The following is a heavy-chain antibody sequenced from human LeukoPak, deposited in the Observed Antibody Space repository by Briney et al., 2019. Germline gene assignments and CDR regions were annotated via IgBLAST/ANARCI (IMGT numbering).Heavy chain of an antibody. D-gene: IGHD6-19*01. J-gene: IGHJ4*02. V-gene: IGHV1-18*01. Sequence: ASVKVSCKASGYTFTSYGISWVRQAPGQGLEWMGWINSYNGNTKYAQKLQGRVTMTTETSTSTAYMELRSLRSDDTAVYYCARGSSGWLARDYWGQGTLVTVSS. CDR2: INSYNGNT. CDR1: GYTFTSYG. CDR3: ARGSSGWLARDY.